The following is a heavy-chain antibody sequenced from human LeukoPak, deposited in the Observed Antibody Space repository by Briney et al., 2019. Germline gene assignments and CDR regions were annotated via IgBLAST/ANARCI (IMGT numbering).Heavy chain of an antibody. CDR2: IYYSGST. J-gene: IGHJ5*02. Sequence: PSETLSLTCTVSGGSISSYYWSWIRQPPGKGLEWIGYIYYSGSTYYNPSLQSRVTISVDTSKNQFSLKLSSATAADTAVYYCARENFDWLSANNWFDPWGQGSLVTVSS. V-gene: IGHV4-59*12. CDR3: ARENFDWLSANNWFDP. CDR1: GGSISSYY. D-gene: IGHD3-9*01.